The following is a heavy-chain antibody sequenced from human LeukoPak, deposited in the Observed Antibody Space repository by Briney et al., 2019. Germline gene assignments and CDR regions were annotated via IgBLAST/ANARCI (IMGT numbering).Heavy chain of an antibody. CDR2: ISR. CDR1: GFTFSDHY. CDR3: ARDPDTSSKVDY. Sequence: GGSLRLSCAASGFTFSDHYMSWIRQAPGKGLEWVSRISRDTESVKGRFTISRDNTKNSLYLQMNSLRVDDTAVYYCARDPDTSSKVDYWGQGTLVTVSS. D-gene: IGHD6-6*01. J-gene: IGHJ4*02. V-gene: IGHV3-11*01.